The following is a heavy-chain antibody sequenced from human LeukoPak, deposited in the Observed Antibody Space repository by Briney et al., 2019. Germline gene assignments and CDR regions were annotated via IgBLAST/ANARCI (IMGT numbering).Heavy chain of an antibody. CDR2: IWYDGSNK. D-gene: IGHD2/OR15-2a*01. Sequence: GGSLRLSCAASGFTFGSYGMHWVRQAPGKGLEWVAVIWYDGSNKYYPDSVQGRFTISRDNSKNTLYLQVNSLRAEDTAVYYCARDRSMSGWYIDLWGRGTLVTVSS. CDR1: GFTFGSYG. J-gene: IGHJ2*01. CDR3: ARDRSMSGWYIDL. V-gene: IGHV3-33*01.